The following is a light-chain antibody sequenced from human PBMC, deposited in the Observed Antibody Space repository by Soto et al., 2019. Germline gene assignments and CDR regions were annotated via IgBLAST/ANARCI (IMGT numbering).Light chain of an antibody. V-gene: IGKV1-5*03. CDR3: QQYESFPRT. CDR2: KAS. J-gene: IGKJ1*01. Sequence: DIQMTQSPSTLSASVGDRVTITCRASQSINNWLAWYQKKPGKAPKLFIFKASTLECGVSSRFSGSGSGTEFTLSIHSLQPDDFATYFCQQYESFPRTFGQGTKVEIK. CDR1: QSINNW.